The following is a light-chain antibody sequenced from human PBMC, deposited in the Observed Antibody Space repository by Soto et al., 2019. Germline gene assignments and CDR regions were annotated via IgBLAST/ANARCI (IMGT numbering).Light chain of an antibody. V-gene: IGKV1-39*01. J-gene: IGKJ2*01. CDR1: QSIGSS. Sequence: DIQMTQSPSSLSASLGDRVTIICRASQSIGSSLLWYQQKPGTDPRVLIYGSSFLHSGVPSRFSGSGSGTYFTLTITSLQPEDFATYFCQQSYHTPDTFGQGTRLNI. CDR3: QQSYHTPDT. CDR2: GSS.